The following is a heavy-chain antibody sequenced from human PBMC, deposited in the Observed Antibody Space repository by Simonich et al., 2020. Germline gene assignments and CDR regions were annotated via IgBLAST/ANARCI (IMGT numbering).Heavy chain of an antibody. J-gene: IGHJ6*03. Sequence: QVQLQESGPGLVKPSETLSLTCTVPGGSISSYYWSWIRQPPGKELECIGDIYYNVRTHHNPALKIRCSISVDTAKNQFFLKLSSVTASDTAVYYCARHDPGIAARPPSFYYYYYMDVWGKGTTVTVSS. CDR1: GGSISSYY. V-gene: IGHV4-59*08. CDR2: IYYNVRT. CDR3: ARHDPGIAARPPSFYYYYYMDV. D-gene: IGHD6-6*01.